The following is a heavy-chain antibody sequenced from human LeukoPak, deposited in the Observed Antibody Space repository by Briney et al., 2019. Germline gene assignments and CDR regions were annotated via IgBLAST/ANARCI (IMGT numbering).Heavy chain of an antibody. D-gene: IGHD6-19*01. CDR1: GFTFRSYA. J-gene: IGHJ4*02. V-gene: IGHV3-30*03. CDR2: ISYDGSNK. Sequence: GRSLRLSCAASGFTFRSYAMHWVRQAPGKGLEWVAVISYDGSNKYYADSVKGRFTISRDNSKNTLFLQMNSLKTEDTAIYYCTREEWVVKFSFDYWGRGTLVTVSS. CDR3: TREEWVVKFSFDY.